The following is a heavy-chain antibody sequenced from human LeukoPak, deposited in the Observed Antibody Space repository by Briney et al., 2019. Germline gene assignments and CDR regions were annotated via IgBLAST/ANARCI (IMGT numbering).Heavy chain of an antibody. CDR1: GFIFSSYW. Sequence: PGGSLRLSCAASGFIFSSYWMSWVRQAPGKGLEWVANIKQDGSEKYYVDSVKGRFTISRDNAKNSLYLQMNSLRAEDTAVYYCARALNDDFWSGYYLPPWGFDYWGQGTPVTVSS. D-gene: IGHD3-3*01. V-gene: IGHV3-7*01. CDR3: ARALNDDFWSGYYLPPWGFDY. CDR2: IKQDGSEK. J-gene: IGHJ4*02.